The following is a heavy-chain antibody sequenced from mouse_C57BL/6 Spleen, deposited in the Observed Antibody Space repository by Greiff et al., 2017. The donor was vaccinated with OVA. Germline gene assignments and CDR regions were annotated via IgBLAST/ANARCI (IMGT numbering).Heavy chain of an antibody. D-gene: IGHD4-1*01. CDR1: GYAFTNYL. CDR2: INPGSGGT. Sequence: VQLQQSGAELVRPGTSVKVSCKASGYAFTNYLIEWVKQRPGQGLEWIGVINPGSGGTNYNEKFKGKATLTADKSSSTAYMQLSSLTSEDSAVYFCAREGLGYFDYWGQGTTLTVSS. V-gene: IGHV1-54*01. CDR3: AREGLGYFDY. J-gene: IGHJ2*01.